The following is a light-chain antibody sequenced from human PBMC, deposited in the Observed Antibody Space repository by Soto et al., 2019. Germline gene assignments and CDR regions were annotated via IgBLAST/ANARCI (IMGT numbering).Light chain of an antibody. V-gene: IGLV9-49*01. CDR3: GADHGSGTNYVV. Sequence: QPVLTQPPSASASLGASVTLTCTLSSGYSNYKVDWYQQRPGKGPRFVMRVGTGGIVGSKGDGIPDRFSVFGSGLNRYLTIQNIQEEDESDYHCGADHGSGTNYVVFGGGTKVTVL. CDR1: SGYSNYK. CDR2: VGTGGIVG. J-gene: IGLJ2*01.